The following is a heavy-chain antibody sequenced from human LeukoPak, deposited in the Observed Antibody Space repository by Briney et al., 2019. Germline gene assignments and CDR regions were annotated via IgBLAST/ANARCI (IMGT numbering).Heavy chain of an antibody. CDR3: ARGRMVAPLGWVFDY. J-gene: IGHJ4*02. CDR2: IYHSGST. CDR1: GYSISSGYY. Sequence: SETLSLTCTVSGYSISSGYYWGWIRQPPGKGLEWIGSIYHSGSTYYNPSLKSRVTISVDTSKNHFSLKLSSVTAADTAVYYCARGRMVAPLGWVFDYWGQGTLVTVSS. V-gene: IGHV4-38-2*02. D-gene: IGHD5-12*01.